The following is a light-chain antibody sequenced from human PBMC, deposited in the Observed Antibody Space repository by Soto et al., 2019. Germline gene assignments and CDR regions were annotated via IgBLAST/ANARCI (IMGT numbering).Light chain of an antibody. CDR2: EVS. CDR3: SSYTSRSTGV. J-gene: IGLJ3*02. Sequence: QSALTQPASVSGSPGQSITISCTGTSSDVGGYNYVSWYQQHPGKAPKLMIYEVSNRPSGVSNRFSGSKSGNTASLTISGLQAEEEADYYCSSYTSRSTGVFGGGTKLTVL. V-gene: IGLV2-14*01. CDR1: SSDVGGYNY.